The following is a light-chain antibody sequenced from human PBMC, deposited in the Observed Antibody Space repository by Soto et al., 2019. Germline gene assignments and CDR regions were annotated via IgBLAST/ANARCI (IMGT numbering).Light chain of an antibody. CDR3: QQSYTLSPLT. CDR2: AAS. V-gene: IGKV1-39*01. J-gene: IGKJ4*01. Sequence: DIQMTQSQSSLSASVVDRVIITCRTSKSISNYLNWYQHKPGKAPKVLISAASNLQSGVPSRFSGSGSGTVFTLTISSLQPEDFATYFCQQSYTLSPLTFGGGTKV. CDR1: KSISNY.